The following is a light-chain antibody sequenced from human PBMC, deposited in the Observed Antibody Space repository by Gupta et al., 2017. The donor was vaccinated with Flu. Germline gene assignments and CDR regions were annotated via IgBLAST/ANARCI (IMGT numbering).Light chain of an antibody. CDR3: QVWDSNSDHGV. V-gene: IGLV3-21*02. CDR1: NIGSKR. CDR2: DDS. Sequence: SYVLTQSPSVSVAPGQTARINCGGNNIGSKRVHWYQQKPGEAPAVVVYDDSDRRSGIPERFSGSNYGNTATLTISRVEAGDEADYYCQVWDSNSDHGVFGGGTKLSVL. J-gene: IGLJ3*02.